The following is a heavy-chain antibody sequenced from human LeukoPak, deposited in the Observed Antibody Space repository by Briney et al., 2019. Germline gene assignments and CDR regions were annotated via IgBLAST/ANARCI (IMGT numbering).Heavy chain of an antibody. J-gene: IGHJ4*02. CDR1: GGSISSSSYY. CDR3: ARDYYGSGSYHYFDY. D-gene: IGHD3-10*01. Sequence: KPSETLSLTCTVSGGSISSSSYYWGWIRQPPGKGLEWIGSIYYSGSTYYNPSLKSRVTISVDTSKNQFSLKLSSVTAADTAVYYCARDYYGSGSYHYFDYWGQGTLVTVSS. CDR2: IYYSGST. V-gene: IGHV4-39*07.